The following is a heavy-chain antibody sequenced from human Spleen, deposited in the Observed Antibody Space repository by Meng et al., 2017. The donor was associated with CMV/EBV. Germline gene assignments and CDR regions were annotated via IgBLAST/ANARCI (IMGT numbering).Heavy chain of an antibody. CDR2: IGAYNGRP. J-gene: IGHJ1*01. D-gene: IGHD6-13*01. Sequence: ASGYLFISSALHWVRQAPGQGLEWMGWIGAYNGRPDSAQKFQGRITMTTDTSTSTAYLELRSLRSGDTAVYYCARDQQLIPAEYFQHWGPGTLVTVSS. CDR1: GYLFISSA. CDR3: ARDQQLIPAEYFQH. V-gene: IGHV1-18*01.